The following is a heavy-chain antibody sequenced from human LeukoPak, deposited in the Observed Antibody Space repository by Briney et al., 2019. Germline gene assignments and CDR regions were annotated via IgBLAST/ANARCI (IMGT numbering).Heavy chain of an antibody. Sequence: PGGSLRLSCAASGFTFDDYAMHWVRQAPGKGLEWVSGITYHSGTIGYADSVKGRFTISRDNAKQSLHLQMNSLRAEDTAVYYCVAYYDILTGYKYWGQGTLVTVSS. CDR1: GFTFDDYA. D-gene: IGHD3-9*01. CDR2: ITYHSGTI. CDR3: VAYYDILTGYKY. V-gene: IGHV3-9*01. J-gene: IGHJ4*02.